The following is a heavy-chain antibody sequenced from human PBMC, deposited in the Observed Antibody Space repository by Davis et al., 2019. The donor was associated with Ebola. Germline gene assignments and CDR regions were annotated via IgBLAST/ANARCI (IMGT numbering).Heavy chain of an antibody. CDR1: GFNFRSYG. CDR3: ARALVSKDFWSGYTYYYGMDV. J-gene: IGHJ6*02. V-gene: IGHV3-33*01. Sequence: GESLKISCAASGFNFRSYGMHWVRQAPDKGLEWVAVIWYDGSNKYYADSVKGRFTISRDNSKNTLYLQMNSLRAEDTAVYYCARALVSKDFWSGYTYYYGMDVWGQGTTVTVSS. D-gene: IGHD3-3*01. CDR2: IWYDGSNK.